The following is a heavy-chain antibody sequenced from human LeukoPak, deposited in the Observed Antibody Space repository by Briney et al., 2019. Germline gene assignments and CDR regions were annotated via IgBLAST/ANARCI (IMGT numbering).Heavy chain of an antibody. CDR1: GFTFSSYA. V-gene: IGHV3-30*04. CDR2: ISYDGSNT. CDR3: AKGRTGYSYGYGIDY. Sequence: GGSLRLSCAASGFTFSSYAMHWVRQAPGKGLEWVAIISYDGSNTYYADSVKGRFTISRDNSKNTLYLQMNSLRAEDAAVYYCAKGRTGYSYGYGIDYWGQGTLVTVSS. D-gene: IGHD5-18*01. J-gene: IGHJ4*02.